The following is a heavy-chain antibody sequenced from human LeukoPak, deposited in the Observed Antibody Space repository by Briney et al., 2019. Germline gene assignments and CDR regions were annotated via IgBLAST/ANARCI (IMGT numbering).Heavy chain of an antibody. CDR3: AKESSQASTYYYDSSPFDI. V-gene: IGHV3-30-3*01. Sequence: GGSLRLSCAASGFTFSSYAMHWVRQAPGKGLEWVAVISYDGSNKYYADSVKGRFTISRDNSKNTLYLQMNSLRAEDTAVYYCAKESSQASTYYYDSSPFDIWGQGTMVTVSS. D-gene: IGHD3-22*01. CDR1: GFTFSSYA. J-gene: IGHJ3*02. CDR2: ISYDGSNK.